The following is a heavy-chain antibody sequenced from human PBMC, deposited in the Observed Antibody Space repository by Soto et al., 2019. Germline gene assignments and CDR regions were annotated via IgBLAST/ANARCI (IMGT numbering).Heavy chain of an antibody. D-gene: IGHD3-10*01. V-gene: IGHV1-69*01. CDR2: IIPLFGTT. CDR3: AAELGFGKLSVV. Sequence: QMQVVQSGVEVRRPGSSVKVSCKASGDTFKNCVISWVRQAPGQGLEWMGGIIPLFGTTDFAQRFQGRLTITTDESTTTAYMELSRLRSEHTATCYCAAELGFGKLSVVWGQGTTVIVSS. J-gene: IGHJ6*02. CDR1: GDTFKNCV.